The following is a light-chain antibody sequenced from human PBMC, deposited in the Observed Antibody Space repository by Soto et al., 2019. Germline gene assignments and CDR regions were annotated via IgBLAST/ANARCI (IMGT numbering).Light chain of an antibody. V-gene: IGKV3-11*01. CDR1: QSVDTY. Sequence: EIVLTQSPATLSLSPGERATLSCRASQSVDTYLAWYQHKPGQAPRLLIYDAYNRATGIPARFSGSGSGTDFTLTISRLEPEDFAFYYCQKRSNWPPITFGQGTRLEIK. CDR2: DAY. CDR3: QKRSNWPPIT. J-gene: IGKJ5*01.